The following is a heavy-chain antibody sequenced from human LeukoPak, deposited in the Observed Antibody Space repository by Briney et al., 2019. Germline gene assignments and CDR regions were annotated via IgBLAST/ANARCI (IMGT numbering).Heavy chain of an antibody. J-gene: IGHJ6*02. CDR3: AKDGFCLLQNYYYYYGMDV. Sequence: GGSLRLSCAASGFTFSNYAMNWVRQAPGKGPEWVSVISASGGTTHYADSVKGRFTISRDNSKNTLYLQMNSLRAEDTAVYYCAKDGFCLLQNYYYYYGMDVWGQGTTVTVSS. CDR2: ISASGGTT. CDR1: GFTFSNYA. D-gene: IGHD3-16*01. V-gene: IGHV3-23*01.